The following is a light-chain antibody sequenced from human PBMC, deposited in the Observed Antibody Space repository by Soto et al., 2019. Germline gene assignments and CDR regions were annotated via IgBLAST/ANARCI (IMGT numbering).Light chain of an antibody. J-gene: IGKJ1*01. Sequence: EIVMTQSPATLSVSPGERATLSCRASQSVGSNLAWYQQKPGQAPRLLIYCASTRATGIPARFSGSGSGTEFTLTISSLQSEDFAIYFCQQYNNWPPDRTFGQGTNIEIK. V-gene: IGKV3-15*01. CDR2: CAS. CDR1: QSVGSN. CDR3: QQYNNWPPDRT.